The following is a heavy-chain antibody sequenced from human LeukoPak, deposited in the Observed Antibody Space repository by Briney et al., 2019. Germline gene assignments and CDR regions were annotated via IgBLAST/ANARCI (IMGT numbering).Heavy chain of an antibody. CDR3: ARDNRYFGLGDY. CDR2: IYTSGST. J-gene: IGHJ4*02. V-gene: IGHV4-4*07. Sequence: PSETLSLTCTVSGDLNSRYYWSWIRRPSGRARVCVGRIYTSGSTNYNPSLKSRVTMSVDTSKNQFSLKLSSVTAADTAVYYCARDNRYFGLGDYWGQGTLVTVSS. CDR1: GDLNSRYY. D-gene: IGHD3-9*01.